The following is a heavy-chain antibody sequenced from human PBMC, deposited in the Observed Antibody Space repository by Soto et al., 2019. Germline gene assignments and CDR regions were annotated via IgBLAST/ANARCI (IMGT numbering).Heavy chain of an antibody. CDR1: GYTFINYH. J-gene: IGHJ4*02. CDR2: INTYNGMT. V-gene: IGHV1-18*01. Sequence: QVQLVQSGGEVKKPGASVTVSCKASGYTFINYHITWVRQAPGQGLEWMAWINTYNGMTDYAQKSQXXVTMTRDTSTSAAYMELRNLGSDDTAVYFCAKSPRGEMATDWGQGTLVTVSS. CDR3: AKSPRGEMATD. D-gene: IGHD5-12*01.